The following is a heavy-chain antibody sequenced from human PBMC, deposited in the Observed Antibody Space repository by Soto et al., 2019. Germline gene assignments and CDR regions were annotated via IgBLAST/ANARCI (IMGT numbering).Heavy chain of an antibody. J-gene: IGHJ6*02. V-gene: IGHV3-23*01. CDR1: GFTFSSYA. D-gene: IGHD6-13*01. Sequence: PGGSLRLSCAASGFTFSSYAMSWVRQAPGKGLEWVSAISGSGGSTYYADSVKGRFTISRDNSKNTLYLQMNSLRAEDTAVYYCVERQQSWIGYYYYGMDVWGQGTTVTVSS. CDR3: VERQQSWIGYYYYGMDV. CDR2: ISGSGGST.